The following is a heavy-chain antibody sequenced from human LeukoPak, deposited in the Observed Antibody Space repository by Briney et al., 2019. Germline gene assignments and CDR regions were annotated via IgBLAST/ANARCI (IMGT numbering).Heavy chain of an antibody. CDR2: ISRGGSPI. CDR3: TRVSWRGEIF. Sequence: GGSLRLSCAASGFTFSSYEMNWVRQAPGKGLEWVSSISRGGSPIYYADSVKGRFTTSRDNAKKSVFLQMNSLRAEDTAVYYCTRVSWRGEIFWGQGTLVSVSS. J-gene: IGHJ4*02. CDR1: GFTFSSYE. D-gene: IGHD3-3*01. V-gene: IGHV3-48*03.